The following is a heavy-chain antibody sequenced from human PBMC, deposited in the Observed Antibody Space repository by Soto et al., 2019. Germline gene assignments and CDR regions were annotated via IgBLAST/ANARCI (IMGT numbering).Heavy chain of an antibody. CDR2: IWYDGSNK. CDR1: GFTFSSYG. Sequence: QVQLVESGGGVVQPGRSLRLSCAASGFTFSSYGMHWVRQAPGKGLEWVAVIWYDGSNKYYADSVKGRLTISRDNSKNTLYLQMNSLRAEDTAVYYCARGDEGDAFDIWGQGTMVTVSS. V-gene: IGHV3-33*01. J-gene: IGHJ3*02. CDR3: ARGDEGDAFDI.